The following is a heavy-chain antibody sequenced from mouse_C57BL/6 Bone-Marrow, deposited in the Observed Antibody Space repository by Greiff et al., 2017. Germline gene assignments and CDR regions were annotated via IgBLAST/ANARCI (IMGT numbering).Heavy chain of an antibody. CDR1: GYSITSDY. CDR3: ARCSARYYYAMDY. Sequence: VQLKQSGPGLAKPSQTLSLTCSVTGYSITSDYWNWIRKFPGNKLEYMGYISYSGSTYYNPSLKSRISITRDTSKNQYYLQLNSVTTEDTATYYCARCSARYYYAMDYWGQGTSVTVSS. CDR2: ISYSGST. V-gene: IGHV3-8*01. D-gene: IGHD1-1*01. J-gene: IGHJ4*01.